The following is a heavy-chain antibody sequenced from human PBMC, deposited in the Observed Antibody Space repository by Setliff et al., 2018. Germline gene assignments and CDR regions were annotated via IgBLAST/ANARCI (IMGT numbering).Heavy chain of an antibody. CDR3: ARRPGYRSAHSNESY. Sequence: ASVKVSCKASGYTFTNYDINWVRQATGQGLEWIGWMNPNSGNTGYAQKFLGRVTMTRDTAISTAYMELGSLRSEDTAVYYCARRPGYRSAHSNESYWGQGTLVTVPQ. J-gene: IGHJ4*02. V-gene: IGHV1-8*01. CDR1: GYTFTNYD. D-gene: IGHD3-16*02. CDR2: MNPNSGNT.